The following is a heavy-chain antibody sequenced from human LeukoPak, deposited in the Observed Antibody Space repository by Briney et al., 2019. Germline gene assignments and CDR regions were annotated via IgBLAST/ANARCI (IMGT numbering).Heavy chain of an antibody. Sequence: PGGSLRLSCAASGFTFSSYSMNWVRQAPGKGLEWVSYISSSSSTIYYADSVKGRFTISRDNAKNSLYLQMNSLRAEDTAVYYCAREIAARQGDYYYYYGMDVWGQGTTVTVSS. CDR1: GFTFSSYS. CDR2: ISSSSSTI. CDR3: AREIAARQGDYYYYYGMDV. V-gene: IGHV3-48*01. D-gene: IGHD6-6*01. J-gene: IGHJ6*02.